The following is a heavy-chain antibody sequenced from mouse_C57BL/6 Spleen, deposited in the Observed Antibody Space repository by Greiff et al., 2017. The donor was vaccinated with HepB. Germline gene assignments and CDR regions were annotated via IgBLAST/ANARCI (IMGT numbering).Heavy chain of an antibody. Sequence: QVQLQQPGAELVKPGASVKMSCKASGYTFTSYWITWVKQRPGQGLEWIGDIYPGSGSTNYNEKFKSKATLTVDTSSSTAYMQLSSLTSEDSAVYYCARPPYYSNYASTYFDYWGQGTTLTVSS. CDR2: IYPGSGST. CDR1: GYTFTSYW. CDR3: ARPPYYSNYASTYFDY. V-gene: IGHV1-55*01. D-gene: IGHD2-5*01. J-gene: IGHJ2*01.